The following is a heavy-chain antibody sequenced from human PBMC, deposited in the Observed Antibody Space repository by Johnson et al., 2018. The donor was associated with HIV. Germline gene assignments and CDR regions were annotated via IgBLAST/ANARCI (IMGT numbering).Heavy chain of an antibody. Sequence: QVQLVESGGGVVQPGRSLRLSCVASGFTFRNYGMHWVRQAPGKGLEWVAVISYDGSNEYYADSVKGRFTISRDNSKNTLYLQMSSLRAGDTAVYYCARGRASWELYDAFEIWGQGTMVIVSS. D-gene: IGHD1-26*01. V-gene: IGHV3-30*03. CDR1: GFTFRNYG. CDR2: ISYDGSNE. J-gene: IGHJ3*02. CDR3: ARGRASWELYDAFEI.